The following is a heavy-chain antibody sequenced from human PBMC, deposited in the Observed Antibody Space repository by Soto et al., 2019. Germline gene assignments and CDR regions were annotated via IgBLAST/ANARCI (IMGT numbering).Heavy chain of an antibody. Sequence: QVQLQESGPGLVKPSGTLSLTCAASSGSIFTTNWWSWVRQSPGRGLQWIGDIYHSGSPKYNPSLKSRVSILIDKSKDRFFLNVTSVTATDTAVYYGARKPFVATGKVGAVHVFDVWGQGTMVPVSS. V-gene: IGHV4-4*02. CDR2: IYHSGSP. J-gene: IGHJ3*01. CDR3: ARKPFVATGKVGAVHVFDV. CDR1: SGSIFTTNW. D-gene: IGHD3-16*01.